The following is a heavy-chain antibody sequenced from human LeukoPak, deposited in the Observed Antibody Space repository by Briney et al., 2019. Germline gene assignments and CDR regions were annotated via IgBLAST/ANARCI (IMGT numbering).Heavy chain of an antibody. Sequence: SETLSLTCTVSGGSISSDSYYWGWIRQPPGKGLEWIGSIYYSGSTYYNPSLKSRVTISVDTSKNQFSLKLSSVTAADTAVYYCGRYDSGYATWGQGTLVTVSS. D-gene: IGHD5-12*01. CDR2: IYYSGST. CDR1: GGSISSDSYY. V-gene: IGHV4-39*01. CDR3: GRYDSGYAT. J-gene: IGHJ4*02.